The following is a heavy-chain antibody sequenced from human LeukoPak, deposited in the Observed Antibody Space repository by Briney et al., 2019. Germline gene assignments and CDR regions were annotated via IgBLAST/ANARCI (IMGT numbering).Heavy chain of an antibody. Sequence: PSETLSLTCAVYGGSFSGYYWSWIRQPPGKGLEWIGEINHSGSTNYNPSLKSRVTISVDTSKNQFSLKLSSVTAADTAVYYCARDDGRYSYWGQGTLVTVSS. CDR2: INHSGST. J-gene: IGHJ4*02. CDR1: GGSFSGYY. CDR3: ARDDGRYSY. V-gene: IGHV4-34*01. D-gene: IGHD1-26*01.